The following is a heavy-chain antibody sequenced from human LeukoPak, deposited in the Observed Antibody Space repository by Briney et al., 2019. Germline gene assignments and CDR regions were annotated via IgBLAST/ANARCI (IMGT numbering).Heavy chain of an antibody. V-gene: IGHV3-48*01. CDR1: GFTFSSYS. CDR2: ISSSSSTI. CDR3: ARHDNWGWYFDL. J-gene: IGHJ2*01. D-gene: IGHD7-27*01. Sequence: PGGSLRLSCAPSGFTFSSYSMNWVRQAPGKGLEWVSYISSSSSTIYYADSVKGRFTISRDNAKNSLYLQMNSLRAEDTAVYYCARHDNWGWYFDLWGRGTLVTVSS.